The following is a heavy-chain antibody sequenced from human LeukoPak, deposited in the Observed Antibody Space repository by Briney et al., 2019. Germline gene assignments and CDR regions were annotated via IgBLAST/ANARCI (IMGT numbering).Heavy chain of an antibody. CDR2: ISYDGSNK. Sequence: GGSLRLSCAASGFTFSRYGMHWVRQAPGKGLEWVGLISYDGSNKYYADSVKGRFTISRDNSKNTLYLQMNSLRAEDTAVYYCHYDSRGYSSPLFDYWGQGTLVTVSS. V-gene: IGHV3-30*03. CDR1: GFTFSRYG. J-gene: IGHJ4*02. CDR3: HYDSRGYSSPLFDY. D-gene: IGHD3-22*01.